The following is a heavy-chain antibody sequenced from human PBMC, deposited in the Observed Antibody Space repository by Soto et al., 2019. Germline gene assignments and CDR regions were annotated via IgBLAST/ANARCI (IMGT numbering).Heavy chain of an antibody. J-gene: IGHJ5*02. CDR2: INGGGSA. D-gene: IGHD3-22*01. V-gene: IGHV4-34*01. CDR3: ARDFFDSSDYNTNWFDP. Sequence: PSETLSLTCAVHGGSFTGYSWTWIRQSPGKGLEWIGQINGGGSANYHPSLKSRVTISVDTSKNQFSLKLTSVTAADAALYYCARDFFDSSDYNTNWFDPWGQGTLVTVS. CDR1: GGSFTGYS.